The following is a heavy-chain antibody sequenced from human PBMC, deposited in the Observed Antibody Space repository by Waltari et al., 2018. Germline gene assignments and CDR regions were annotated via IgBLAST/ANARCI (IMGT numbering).Heavy chain of an antibody. CDR3: ARASGGGTNFLIDY. Sequence: QVLLVESGGGVVQPGRSLRLSCAASGFTFSSYALHWVRQAPGKGREGVGVISYDGSNEYCAESVKGRFTISRDNSKNTLYLQMNNLRTEDTAVYYCARASGGGTNFLIDYWGQGTLVTVSS. CDR2: ISYDGSNE. D-gene: IGHD1-7*01. V-gene: IGHV3-30-3*01. CDR1: GFTFSSYA. J-gene: IGHJ4*02.